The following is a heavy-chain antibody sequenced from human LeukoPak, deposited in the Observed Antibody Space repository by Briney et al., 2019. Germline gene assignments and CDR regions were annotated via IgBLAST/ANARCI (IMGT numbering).Heavy chain of an antibody. CDR3: AKDLRRFVITTYYFDY. D-gene: IGHD3-22*01. Sequence: WGSLRLSCAASGFTFSSYGMSWVRQAPGKGLERVSAISGSGGSTYYADSVKGRFTISRDNSKNTLYLQMDSLRAEDTAVYYCAKDLRRFVITTYYFDYWGQGTLVTVSS. CDR2: ISGSGGST. V-gene: IGHV3-23*01. CDR1: GFTFSSYG. J-gene: IGHJ4*02.